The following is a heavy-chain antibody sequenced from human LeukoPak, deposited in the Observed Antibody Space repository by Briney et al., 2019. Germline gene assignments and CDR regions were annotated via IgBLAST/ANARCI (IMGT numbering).Heavy chain of an antibody. CDR2: ISYDGSNK. D-gene: IGHD3-22*01. CDR1: GFTFSSYA. J-gene: IGHJ4*02. CDR3: ARDKSPFASSGSWYFGY. Sequence: PGGSLRLSCAASGFTFSSYAMHWVRQAPGKGLEWVAVISYDGSNKYYADSVKGRFTISRDNSKNTLYLQMNSLRAEDTAVYYCARDKSPFASSGSWYFGYWGQGTLVTVSS. V-gene: IGHV3-30*04.